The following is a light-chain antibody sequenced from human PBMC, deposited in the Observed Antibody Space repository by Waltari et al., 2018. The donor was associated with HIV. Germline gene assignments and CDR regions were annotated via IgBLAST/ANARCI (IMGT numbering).Light chain of an antibody. V-gene: IGKV1-5*03. Sequence: DSHLTQAPSNLSASFGDRVTITCRASRDIGDWVAWYQHKPSQAPKLLIYTASTLHTGVPSRFSGSGAGTDFDLTIASLQVDDFATYYSQQYKSYSFTFGPGTTVEMK. CDR3: QQYKSYSFT. J-gene: IGKJ3*01. CDR1: RDIGDW. CDR2: TAS.